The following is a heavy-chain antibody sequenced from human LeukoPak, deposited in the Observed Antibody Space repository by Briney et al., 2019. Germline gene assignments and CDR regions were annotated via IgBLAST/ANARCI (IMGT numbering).Heavy chain of an antibody. CDR1: GFTFNSYG. D-gene: IGHD2-21*02. Sequence: PGGSLRLSCAASGFTFNSYGMSWVRQAPGKGMEWVSTISGSGGETNYADSVKGRFTISRDNSKYTLYLQMNSLRVEDTDVYYCANGRAVTATTYWYFDLWGRGTLVTVSS. V-gene: IGHV3-23*01. CDR3: ANGRAVTATTYWYFDL. J-gene: IGHJ2*01. CDR2: ISGSGGET.